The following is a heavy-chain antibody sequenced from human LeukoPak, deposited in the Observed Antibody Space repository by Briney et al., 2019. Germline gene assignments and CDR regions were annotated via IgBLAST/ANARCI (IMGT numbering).Heavy chain of an antibody. D-gene: IGHD1-26*01. CDR2: IWYDGSNK. V-gene: IGHV3-33*01. CDR1: GFTFSHSG. CDR3: ARDSGSYSIDY. Sequence: PGGSLRLSCVASGFTFSHSGMHWVRQAPGKGLEWVAVIWYDGSNKYYADSVKGRFTISRDNSKNTLYLQMNSLRAEDTAVYYCARDSGSYSIDYWGQGTLVTVSS. J-gene: IGHJ4*02.